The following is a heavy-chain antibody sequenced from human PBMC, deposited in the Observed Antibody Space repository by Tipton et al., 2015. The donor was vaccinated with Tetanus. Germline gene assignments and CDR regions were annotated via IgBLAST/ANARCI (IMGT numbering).Heavy chain of an antibody. CDR2: IDPRDSEA. CDR1: GYSFSGYW. D-gene: IGHD3-3*01. Sequence: QSGPEVKKAGESLKISCKGSGYSFSGYWIGWVRQMPGKGLEWVGIIDPRDSEARYGPSFQGQVIISADKSISTTFLQWGSLTASDTAIYYCARRRSAVLSGGYHWYFDLWGPGTMVTVSS. CDR3: ARRRSAVLSGGYHWYFDL. V-gene: IGHV5-51*01. J-gene: IGHJ2*01.